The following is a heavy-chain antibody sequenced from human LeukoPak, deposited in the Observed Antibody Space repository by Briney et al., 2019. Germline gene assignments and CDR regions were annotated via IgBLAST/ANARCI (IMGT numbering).Heavy chain of an antibody. CDR2: IYYSGST. J-gene: IGHJ5*02. V-gene: IGHV4-59*01. CDR3: ARDSSGSTNWFDP. Sequence: PSETLSLTCTVSGGSISSYYWSWIRQPPGKGLEWIGDIYYSGSTNYNPSLKSRLTISVDTSKNQFSLKLSSVTAADTAVYYCARDSSGSTNWFDPWGQGTLVTVSS. D-gene: IGHD3-22*01. CDR1: GGSISSYY.